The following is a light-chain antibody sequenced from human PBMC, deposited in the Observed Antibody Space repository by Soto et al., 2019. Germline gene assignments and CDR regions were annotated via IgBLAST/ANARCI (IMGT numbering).Light chain of an antibody. CDR1: QSFSSY. CDR3: QQRSNWPPVIT. Sequence: EIVLTQSPGTLSLSPGERATLSCRASQSFSSYLAWYQQKPGQAPRLLTYDASKRATGIPARFSGRGSGTDFTLTISSLEPEDFAVYYCQQRSNWPPVITFGQGTRLEIK. J-gene: IGKJ5*01. CDR2: DAS. V-gene: IGKV3-11*01.